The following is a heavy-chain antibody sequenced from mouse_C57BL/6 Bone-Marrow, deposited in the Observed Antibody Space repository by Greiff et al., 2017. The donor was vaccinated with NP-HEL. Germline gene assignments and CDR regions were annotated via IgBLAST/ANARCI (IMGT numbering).Heavy chain of an antibody. CDR3: ARLGGSSYDWYFDV. CDR2: IDPSDSET. Sequence: VQLQQPGAELVRPGSSVKLSCKASGYTFTSYWMHWVKQRPIQGLEWIGNIDPSDSETHYNQKFKDKATLTVDKSSSTAYMQLSSLTSEDSAVYYCARLGGSSYDWYFDVWGTGTTVTVSS. D-gene: IGHD1-1*01. V-gene: IGHV1-52*01. CDR1: GYTFTSYW. J-gene: IGHJ1*03.